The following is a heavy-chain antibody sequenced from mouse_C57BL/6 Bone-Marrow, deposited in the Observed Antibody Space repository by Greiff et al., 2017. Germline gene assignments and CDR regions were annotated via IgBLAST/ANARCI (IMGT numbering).Heavy chain of an antibody. CDR3: SRKGLLRGAD. Sequence: QVQLQQPGAELVKPGASVKLSCKASGYTFTSYWMQWVKQRPGQGLEWIGEIDPSDSYTNYNQKFKGKATLTVDTSSSTAYMQLSSLTSEDSAVYYCSRKGLLRGADWGQGTLVTVSA. J-gene: IGHJ3*01. CDR2: IDPSDSYT. V-gene: IGHV1-50*01. D-gene: IGHD2-3*01. CDR1: GYTFTSYW.